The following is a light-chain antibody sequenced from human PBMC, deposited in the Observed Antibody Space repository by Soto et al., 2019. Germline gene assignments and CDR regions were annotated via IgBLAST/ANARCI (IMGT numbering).Light chain of an antibody. CDR3: AAWDDSLNGYV. CDR1: SSNIGSNT. V-gene: IGLV1-44*01. J-gene: IGLJ1*01. CDR2: SNN. Sequence: QSVLTQLASASGTPGPRDTIYCYGSSSNIGSNTVNWYQQLPGTAPKLLIYSNNQRPSGVPDRFSGSKSGTSASLAISGLQSEDEDDYYCAAWDDSLNGYVFGTGPKVTVL.